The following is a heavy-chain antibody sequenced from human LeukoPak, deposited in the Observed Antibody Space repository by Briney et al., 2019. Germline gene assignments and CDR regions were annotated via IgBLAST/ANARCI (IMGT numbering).Heavy chain of an antibody. V-gene: IGHV3-73*01. Sequence: GGSLRLSCAASGFTFSGSAMHWVRQASGKGLEWVGRIRSKANSYATAYAASVKGRFTISRDDSKNTAYLQMNSLKTEDTAVYYCARGADAGYDSSGYRYFDYWGQGTLVTVSS. CDR2: IRSKANSYAT. CDR1: GFTFSGSA. J-gene: IGHJ4*02. CDR3: ARGADAGYDSSGYRYFDY. D-gene: IGHD3-22*01.